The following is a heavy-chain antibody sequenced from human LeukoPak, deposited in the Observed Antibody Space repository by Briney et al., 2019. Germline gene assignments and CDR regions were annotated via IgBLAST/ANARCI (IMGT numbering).Heavy chain of an antibody. Sequence: GGSLRLSCAASGFTFSSYGMHWVRQAPGKGLEWVAVISYDGSNKYYADSVKGRFTISRDDSKNTLYLQMNSLRAEDTAVYYCAKDLHSGYDYWGQGTLVTVSS. CDR1: GFTFSSYG. V-gene: IGHV3-30*18. CDR3: AKDLHSGYDY. CDR2: ISYDGSNK. J-gene: IGHJ4*02. D-gene: IGHD5-12*01.